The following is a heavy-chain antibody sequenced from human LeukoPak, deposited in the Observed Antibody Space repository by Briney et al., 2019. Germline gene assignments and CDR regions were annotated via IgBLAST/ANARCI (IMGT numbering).Heavy chain of an antibody. J-gene: IGHJ6*02. CDR3: ARDRGYCSGTSCYYYYYGMDV. CDR1: GFTFSSYD. Sequence: GGSLRLSCTASGFTFSSYDMHWVRQATGEGLEWVSAIDTAGDTYYPGSVKGRFTISRDNAKNSLYLQMNSLRDEDTAVYYCARDRGYCSGTSCYYYYYGMDVWGQGTTVTVSS. D-gene: IGHD2-2*01. V-gene: IGHV3-13*01. CDR2: IDTAGDT.